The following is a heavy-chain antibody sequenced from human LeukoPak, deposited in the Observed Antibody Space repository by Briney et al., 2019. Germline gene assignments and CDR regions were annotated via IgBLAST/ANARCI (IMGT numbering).Heavy chain of an antibody. D-gene: IGHD6-19*01. CDR3: ARERASGWNWGAPTNYYYYGMDV. Sequence: SETLSLTCTVSGGSISSSSYYWGWIRQPPGKGLEWIGSIYYSRSTYYNPSLKSRVTISVDTSKNQFSLKLSSVTAADTAVYYCARERASGWNWGAPTNYYYYGMDVWGQGTTVTVSS. CDR1: GGSISSSSYY. CDR2: IYYSRST. J-gene: IGHJ6*02. V-gene: IGHV4-39*02.